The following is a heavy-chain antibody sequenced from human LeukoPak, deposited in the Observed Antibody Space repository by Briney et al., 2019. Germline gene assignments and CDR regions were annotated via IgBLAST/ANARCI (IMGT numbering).Heavy chain of an antibody. CDR3: GRDRVGGRGYSLDY. CDR2: ISSSGSTI. J-gene: IGHJ4*02. CDR1: GFTFSSYE. V-gene: IGHV3-48*03. Sequence: PGGSLRLSCAASGFTFSSYEMNWVRQSPGKGLEWVTYISSSGSTIYYAGYVKGRFTVSRDNAKNSLYLQMNNLRAEDTALYYCGRDRVGGRGYSLDYLGRGTLVTVSS. D-gene: IGHD5-18*01.